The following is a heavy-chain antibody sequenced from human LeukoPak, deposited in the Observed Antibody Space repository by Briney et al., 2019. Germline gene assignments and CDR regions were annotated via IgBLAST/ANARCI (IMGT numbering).Heavy chain of an antibody. J-gene: IGHJ4*02. D-gene: IGHD6-19*01. CDR3: ARDKRAVAGPLGY. CDR1: GYTFTSYY. Sequence: ASVKVSCKASGYTFTSYYMHWVRQTPGQGPEWMGIINPSGGSTSYAQKFQGRVTMTRDTSTSTVYMELCSLRSEDTAVYYCARDKRAVAGPLGYWGQGTLVTVSS. V-gene: IGHV1-46*01. CDR2: INPSGGST.